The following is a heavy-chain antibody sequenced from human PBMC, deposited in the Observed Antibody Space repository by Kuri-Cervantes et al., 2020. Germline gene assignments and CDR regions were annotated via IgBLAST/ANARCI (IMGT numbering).Heavy chain of an antibody. CDR3: ARGAQRYYYDSSGYKDY. D-gene: IGHD3-22*01. CDR1: GGTFSSYA. CDR2: IIPIFGTA. Sequence: SVKVSCKASGGTFSSYAISWVRQAPGQGLEWMGGIIPIFGTADYAQKFQGRVTMTRDTSTSTVYMELSSLRSEDTAVYYCARGAQRYYYDSSGYKDYWGQGTLVTVSS. V-gene: IGHV1-69*05. J-gene: IGHJ4*02.